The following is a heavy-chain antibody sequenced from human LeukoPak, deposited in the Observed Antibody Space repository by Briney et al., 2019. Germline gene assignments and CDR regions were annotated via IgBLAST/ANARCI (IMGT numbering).Heavy chain of an antibody. D-gene: IGHD3-10*01. J-gene: IGHJ5*02. Sequence: ASVKVSCKASGYTFTGYYMHWVRQAPGQGLEWMGWINPNSGGTNYAQKFQGRVTMTRDTSISTAYMELSRLRSDDTAVYYCARDYVPSYYYGSGSYYNADWFDPWSQGTLVTVSS. V-gene: IGHV1-2*02. CDR3: ARDYVPSYYYGSGSYYNADWFDP. CDR1: GYTFTGYY. CDR2: INPNSGGT.